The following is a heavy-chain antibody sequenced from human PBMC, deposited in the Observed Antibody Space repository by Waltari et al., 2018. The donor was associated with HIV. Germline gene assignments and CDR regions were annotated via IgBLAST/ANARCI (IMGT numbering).Heavy chain of an antibody. V-gene: IGHV4-39*02. CDR3: ASSYNFRVWGAFDI. Sequence: QMQLQESGPGLVKPSETLSLTCNVTGGSVTSTSNSWGWIRKPPGKGMEWIGSIYHDESTHYDPSLKSRVTMSIDTSKNHFSLNLASGTAADTAMYYCASSYNFRVWGAFDIWGQGTMVTVSS. CDR2: IYHDEST. CDR1: GGSVTSTSNS. D-gene: IGHD1-1*01. J-gene: IGHJ3*02.